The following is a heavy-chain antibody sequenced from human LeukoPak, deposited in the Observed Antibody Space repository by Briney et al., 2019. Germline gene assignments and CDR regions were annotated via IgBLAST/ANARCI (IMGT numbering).Heavy chain of an antibody. Sequence: PSETLSLTCAVYGGSFSGYYWSWIRQPPGKGLEWMGEINHSGSTNYNPSLKSRVTISVDTSKNQFSLKLSSVTAADTAVYYCAREGNYYDSSGYYYGFDYWGQGTLVTVSS. CDR2: INHSGST. D-gene: IGHD3-22*01. V-gene: IGHV4-34*01. CDR1: GGSFSGYY. CDR3: AREGNYYDSSGYYYGFDY. J-gene: IGHJ4*02.